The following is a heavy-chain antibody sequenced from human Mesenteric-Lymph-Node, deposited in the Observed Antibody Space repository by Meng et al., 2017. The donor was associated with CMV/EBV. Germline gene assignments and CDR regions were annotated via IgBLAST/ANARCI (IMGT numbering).Heavy chain of an antibody. CDR1: GFSFSKYD. D-gene: IGHD3-22*01. CDR3: ARDASRAYDSSGYYLPFGYYGMDV. Sequence: GGSLRLSCAASGFSFSKYDMYWVRQAPGKGLEWVAVISYDGSNKYYADSVKGRFTISRDNSKNTLYLQMNSLRAEDTAVYYCARDASRAYDSSGYYLPFGYYGMDVWGQGTTVTVSS. J-gene: IGHJ6*02. CDR2: ISYDGSNK. V-gene: IGHV3-30*19.